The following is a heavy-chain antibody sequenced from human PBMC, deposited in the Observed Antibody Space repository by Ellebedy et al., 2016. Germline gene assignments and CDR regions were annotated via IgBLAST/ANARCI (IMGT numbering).Heavy chain of an antibody. Sequence: GESLKISXATSGIRFSDFFMSWVRQAPGKGLQWISTISAGGDDTYLADSVKGRFTISRDNSGNILYLQMSSLRDEDSAIYYCREGHYSDVWGQGTQVTVSA. CDR2: ISAGGDDT. V-gene: IGHV3-23*01. CDR3: REGHYSDV. J-gene: IGHJ4*02. CDR1: GIRFSDFF.